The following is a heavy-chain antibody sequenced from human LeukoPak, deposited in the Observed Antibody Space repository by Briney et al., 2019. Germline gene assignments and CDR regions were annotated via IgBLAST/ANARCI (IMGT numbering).Heavy chain of an antibody. Sequence: PGGSLRLSCAPSGFTFSDYYMSWIRQAPGKGLEWVSYISSSGDTMYYAASVKGRFTISRDNAKHSLYLQMNSLRAEDTAVYYCARELNGAFDPWGQGTLVTVSS. CDR2: ISSSGDTM. CDR3: ARELNGAFDP. V-gene: IGHV3-11*04. CDR1: GFTFSDYY. D-gene: IGHD1-1*01. J-gene: IGHJ5*02.